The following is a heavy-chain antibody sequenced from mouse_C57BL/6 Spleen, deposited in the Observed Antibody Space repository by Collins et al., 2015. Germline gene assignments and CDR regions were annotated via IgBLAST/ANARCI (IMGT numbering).Heavy chain of an antibody. J-gene: IGHJ4*01. CDR2: ISYSGST. Sequence: EYMGYISYSGSTYYNPSLKSRISITRDTSKNQYYLQLNSVTTEDTATYYCARYMVTYAMDYWGQGTSVTVSS. CDR3: ARYMVTYAMDY. D-gene: IGHD2-1*01. V-gene: IGHV3-8*02.